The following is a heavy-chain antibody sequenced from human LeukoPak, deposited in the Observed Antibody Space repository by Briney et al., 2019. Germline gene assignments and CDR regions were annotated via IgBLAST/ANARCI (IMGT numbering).Heavy chain of an antibody. J-gene: IGHJ4*02. V-gene: IGHV3-48*03. Sequence: GGSLRLSCAASGFTFSSYEMNWVRQGPGKGLEWVSYISSSGSTIYYADSVKGRFTISRDNAKNSVYLQMNSLRAEDTAVYYCARTPTGAVGYWGQGTLVTVSS. CDR1: GFTFSSYE. CDR2: ISSSGSTI. CDR3: ARTPTGAVGY. D-gene: IGHD7-27*01.